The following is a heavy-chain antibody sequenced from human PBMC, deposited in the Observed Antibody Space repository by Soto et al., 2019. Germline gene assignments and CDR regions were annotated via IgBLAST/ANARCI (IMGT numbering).Heavy chain of an antibody. J-gene: IGHJ3*02. CDR3: ARDPAYGDYFGGGDAFDI. CDR2: IIPILGIA. CDR1: GGTFSSYT. Sequence: SVKVSCKASGGTFSSYTISWVRQAPGQGLEWMGRIIPILGIANYAQKFQGRVTITADKSTSTAYMELSSLRSEDTAVYYCARDPAYGDYFGGGDAFDIWGQGTMVTVSS. D-gene: IGHD4-17*01. V-gene: IGHV1-69*04.